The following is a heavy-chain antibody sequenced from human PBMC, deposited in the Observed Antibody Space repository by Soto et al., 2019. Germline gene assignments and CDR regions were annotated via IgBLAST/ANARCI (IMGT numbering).Heavy chain of an antibody. CDR3: AGRSSLASVQLFFREISNHNWFDP. J-gene: IGHJ5*02. Sequence: QLQLQESGPGLVKPSETLSLTCTVSNGSISSPIYYWGWIRQPPGKGLEWIGSIYHTGSTYYNPSLQGRVTISVDTSKNQFSLKLSSVTAADTAMYFCAGRSSLASVQLFFREISNHNWFDPWGQGTLVTVSS. CDR2: IYHTGST. V-gene: IGHV4-39*01. CDR1: NGSISSPIYY. D-gene: IGHD1-1*01.